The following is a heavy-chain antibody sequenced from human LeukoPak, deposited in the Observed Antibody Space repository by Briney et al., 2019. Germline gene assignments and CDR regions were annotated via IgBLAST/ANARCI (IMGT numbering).Heavy chain of an antibody. CDR3: VPSPNELALHS. Sequence: PGGSLRLSCSASGFTFSSYAIQWVRQAPGKGLEYVSAISSNGGSIYYADSVKGRFTISRDNSKNTLYLQMSSLRAEDTAVYYCVPSPNELALHSWGQGTLVTVSS. CDR1: GFTFSSYA. CDR2: ISSNGGSI. D-gene: IGHD1-1*01. V-gene: IGHV3-64D*06. J-gene: IGHJ4*02.